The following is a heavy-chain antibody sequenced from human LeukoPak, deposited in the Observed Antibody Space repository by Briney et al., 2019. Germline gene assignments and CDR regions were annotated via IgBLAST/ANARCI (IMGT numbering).Heavy chain of an antibody. V-gene: IGHV1-69*13. CDR2: IIPIFGTA. D-gene: IGHD3-10*01. CDR1: GYTFTSYG. Sequence: ASVKVSCKASGYTFTSYGISWVRQAPGQGLEWMGRIIPIFGTANYAQKFQGRVTITADESTSTAYMELSSLRSEDTAVYYCARESVDYYGSGSYYQDYWGQGTLVTVSS. CDR3: ARESVDYYGSGSYYQDY. J-gene: IGHJ4*02.